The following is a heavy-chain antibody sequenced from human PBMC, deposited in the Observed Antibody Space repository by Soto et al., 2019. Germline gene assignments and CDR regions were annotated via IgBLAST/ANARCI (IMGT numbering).Heavy chain of an antibody. V-gene: IGHV1-3*05. CDR3: SRAVAVPADFDY. D-gene: IGHD6-19*01. CDR2: INAGNGNT. Sequence: QVQLVQSGAEEKKPGASVKVSCKASGYSFTSYAMHWVRQAPGQGLEWMGWINAGNGNTKYSQKFQGRVTITRDTSASTAYMALSSLRSEDTAVYYCSRAVAVPADFDYWGLGTLVTVAS. CDR1: GYSFTSYA. J-gene: IGHJ4*02.